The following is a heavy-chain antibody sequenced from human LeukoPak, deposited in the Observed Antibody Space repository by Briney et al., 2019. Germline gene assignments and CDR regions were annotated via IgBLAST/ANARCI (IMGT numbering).Heavy chain of an antibody. V-gene: IGHV3-11*04. J-gene: IGHJ4*02. CDR3: AREASGNYHVFDS. CDR2: ITNTGRST. CDR1: GFSVSSYF. D-gene: IGHD6-25*01. Sequence: GGSLRLSCEASGFSVSSYFMSRIRQAPGKGLEWVSYITNTGRSTNYADAVKGRFTISRDNAKQSVYLEMTDLRAEDTAVYYCAREASGNYHVFDSWGQGTLVIVSS.